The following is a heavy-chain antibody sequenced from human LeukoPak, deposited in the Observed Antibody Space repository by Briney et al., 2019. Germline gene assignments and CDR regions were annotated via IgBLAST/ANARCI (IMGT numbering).Heavy chain of an antibody. CDR2: IYYSGST. V-gene: IGHV4-39*01. CDR3: ARRNYGSGRTDY. Sequence: PSETLSLTCTVSGDSISSSSYYWVWICQPPGKGLEWIGNIYYSGSTYYNPSLNSRVTISVDTSKNQFSLKLSSVTAADTAVYYCARRNYGSGRTDYWGQGTLVTVSS. D-gene: IGHD3-10*01. CDR1: GDSISSSSYY. J-gene: IGHJ4*02.